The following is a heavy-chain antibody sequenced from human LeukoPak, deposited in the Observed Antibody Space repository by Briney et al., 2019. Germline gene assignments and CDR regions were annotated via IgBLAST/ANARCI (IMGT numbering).Heavy chain of an antibody. V-gene: IGHV1-2*02. CDR3: GRGNKSFDA. CDR1: GYTFTPYY. CDR2: INPNTGYT. J-gene: IGHJ5*02. Sequence: ASVKVSCKASGYTFTPYYVHWVRQAPGQGLEWRGWINPNTGYTNYAAKFQGRVTRIKDTSTNSAYMELNKLTSDDTAVCYCGRGNKSFDAWGQGTLVTVSS.